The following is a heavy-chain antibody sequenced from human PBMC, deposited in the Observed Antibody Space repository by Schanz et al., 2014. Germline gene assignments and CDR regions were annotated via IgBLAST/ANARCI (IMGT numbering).Heavy chain of an antibody. Sequence: QVQLQESGPGLVKPSETLSLTCTVSGGSISNYYWSWIRQPPGKGLEWVGSIYYSGSTNYNPSLKSRVTISVDTSKNQFSLKLSSVTAADTAVYYCARAEINSGYARYYYGMDVWGQGTTVTVSS. V-gene: IGHV4-59*01. CDR2: IYYSGST. CDR3: ARAEINSGYARYYYGMDV. J-gene: IGHJ6*02. D-gene: IGHD5-12*01. CDR1: GGSISNYY.